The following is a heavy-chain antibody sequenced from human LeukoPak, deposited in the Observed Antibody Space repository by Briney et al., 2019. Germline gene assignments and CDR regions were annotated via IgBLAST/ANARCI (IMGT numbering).Heavy chain of an antibody. Sequence: SVKLSCNASAATFSSYAISWVRQAPGQGHEWMGGIIPIFGTANYAQKFQGRVTITADESTSTAYMELSSLRSEDTAVYYCARVVRGDILTGYYTLDYWGQGTLVTVSS. CDR2: IIPIFGTA. J-gene: IGHJ4*02. D-gene: IGHD3-9*01. CDR1: AATFSSYA. CDR3: ARVVRGDILTGYYTLDY. V-gene: IGHV1-69*01.